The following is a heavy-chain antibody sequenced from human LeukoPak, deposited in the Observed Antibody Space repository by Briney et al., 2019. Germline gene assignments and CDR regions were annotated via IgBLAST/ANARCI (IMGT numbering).Heavy chain of an antibody. CDR1: GGSISSYY. D-gene: IGHD2-2*01. V-gene: IGHV4-4*07. Sequence: PSETLSLTCTVSGGSISSYYWSWIRRPAGKGLEWIGRIYTSGSTNYNPSLKSRVTMSVDTSKNQFSLKLSSVTAADTAVYYCARAMGYCSSTSCPPGWFDPWGQGTLVTVSS. CDR3: ARAMGYCSSTSCPPGWFDP. J-gene: IGHJ5*02. CDR2: IYTSGST.